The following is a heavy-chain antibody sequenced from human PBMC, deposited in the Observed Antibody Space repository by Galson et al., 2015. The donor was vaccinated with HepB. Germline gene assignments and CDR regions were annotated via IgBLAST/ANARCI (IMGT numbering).Heavy chain of an antibody. J-gene: IGHJ6*03. CDR2: IGSSGSTI. Sequence: LRLSCAASGFTFSDYYMSWIRQAPGKGLEWVSYIGSSGSTIYYADSVKGRFTISRDNAKNSLYLQMNSLRAEDTAVYYCARERLAALGGEDYYYYYYMDVWGKGTTVTVSS. D-gene: IGHD6-6*01. CDR3: ARERLAALGGEDYYYYYYMDV. CDR1: GFTFSDYY. V-gene: IGHV3-11*01.